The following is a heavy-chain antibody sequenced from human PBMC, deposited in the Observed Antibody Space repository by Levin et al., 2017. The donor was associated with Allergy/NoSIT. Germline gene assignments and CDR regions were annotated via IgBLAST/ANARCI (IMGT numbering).Heavy chain of an antibody. CDR2: INPNSGGT. Sequence: ASVKVSCKASGYTFTGYYMHWVRQAPGQGLEWMGRINPNSGGTNYAQKFQGRVTMTRDTSISTAYMELSRLRSDDTAVYYCASEDAVAGPADAFDIWGQGTMVTVSS. D-gene: IGHD6-19*01. CDR3: ASEDAVAGPADAFDI. J-gene: IGHJ3*02. V-gene: IGHV1-2*06. CDR1: GYTFTGYY.